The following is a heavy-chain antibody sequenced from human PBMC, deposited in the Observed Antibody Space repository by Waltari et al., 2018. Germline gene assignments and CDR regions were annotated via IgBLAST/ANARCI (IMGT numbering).Heavy chain of an antibody. J-gene: IGHJ4*02. V-gene: IGHV3-30-3*01. CDR3: ARGVNYYRDEYFDY. CDR2: ISYDGSNK. Sequence: QVQLVESGGGVVQPGRSLRLSCAASGFTFSSYAMHWVRQAPGKGLEWVAVISYDGSNKYYADSVKGRFTISRDNSKNTRYLQMNSLRAEDTAVYYCARGVNYYRDEYFDYWGQGTLVTVSS. CDR1: GFTFSSYA. D-gene: IGHD3-10*01.